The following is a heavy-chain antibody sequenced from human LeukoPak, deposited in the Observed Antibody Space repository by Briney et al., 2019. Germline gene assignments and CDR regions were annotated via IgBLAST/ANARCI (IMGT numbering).Heavy chain of an antibody. CDR3: TRDRLRAEDD. J-gene: IGHJ4*02. V-gene: IGHV3-7*01. Sequence: GGSLRLSCAASGFTFSGHWMSWVRQAPGKGLEWVANINQGGSDKYYVDSVKGRFTISRDNANNLLYLQMNSLRGEDTAVYYCTRDRLRAEDDWGQGTLVTVSS. CDR1: GFTFSGHW. D-gene: IGHD1-14*01. CDR2: INQGGSDK.